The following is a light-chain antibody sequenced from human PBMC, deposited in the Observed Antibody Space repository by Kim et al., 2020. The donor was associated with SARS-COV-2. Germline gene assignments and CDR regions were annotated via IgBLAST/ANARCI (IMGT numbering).Light chain of an antibody. CDR2: GAS. Sequence: ALVRDRVTITCRASQDIKNDLGWYQQNPGRAPKRLIYGASSLQSGVPSRVSGSGSGTEFTLKISSVQPEEFATYFCLQHSTYPITFGQGTRLEIK. CDR3: LQHSTYPIT. CDR1: QDIKND. J-gene: IGKJ5*01. V-gene: IGKV1-17*01.